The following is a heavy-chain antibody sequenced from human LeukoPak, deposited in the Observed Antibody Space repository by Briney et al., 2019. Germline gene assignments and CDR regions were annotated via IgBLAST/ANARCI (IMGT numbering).Heavy chain of an antibody. CDR3: ARFAYTSSLDY. D-gene: IGHD6-13*01. J-gene: IGHJ4*02. CDR1: GYILTRNW. Sequence: GESLTISCQVSGYILTRNWIGWVRQVPGKGLEWMGLVYPGDYTDTKYSPPFQGQVTFSVDKSNSTVYLQWSSLKASDTAMYYCARFAYTSSLDYWGQGTLVTVSS. V-gene: IGHV5-51*01. CDR2: VYPGDYTDT.